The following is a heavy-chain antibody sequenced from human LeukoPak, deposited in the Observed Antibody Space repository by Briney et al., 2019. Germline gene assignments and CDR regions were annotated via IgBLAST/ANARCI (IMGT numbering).Heavy chain of an antibody. J-gene: IGHJ4*02. D-gene: IGHD2-2*01. Sequence: GASVTVSCKSSGGTFSSYAISWVRQAPGQGLEWMGGIIPIFGTANYAQKFQGRVTITADESTSTAYMELSSLRSEDTAVYYCARDLVVPAATGDYWGQGTLVTVSS. CDR2: IIPIFGTA. CDR1: GGTFSSYA. CDR3: ARDLVVPAATGDY. V-gene: IGHV1-69*13.